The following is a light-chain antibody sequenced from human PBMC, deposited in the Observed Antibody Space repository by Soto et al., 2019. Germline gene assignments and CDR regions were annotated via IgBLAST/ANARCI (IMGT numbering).Light chain of an antibody. CDR3: QQYNSYSRT. CDR2: DAS. J-gene: IGKJ1*01. V-gene: IGKV1-5*01. Sequence: DIQMTQSPSTLSASVGDRVTITCRASQSISSWLAWYQHKPGKAPNLLIYDASSLQGGVTSRFSGSGSGTEFTLTISCLQPEDFATYYCQQYNSYSRTVGQGTKVEIK. CDR1: QSISSW.